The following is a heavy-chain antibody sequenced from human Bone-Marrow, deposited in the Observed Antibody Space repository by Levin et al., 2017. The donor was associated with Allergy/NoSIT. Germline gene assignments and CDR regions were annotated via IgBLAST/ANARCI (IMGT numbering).Heavy chain of an antibody. CDR2: ITGSGETT. D-gene: IGHD5-12*01. Sequence: LSLTCVASGFTFSSYSITWVRQTPEKGLEWVSGITGSGETTYYADSVKGRLTISRDNSKNTVYLQMNSLRVEDTAIYYCAKWAGYGDSWGQGTLVTVSS. CDR1: GFTFSSYS. J-gene: IGHJ4*02. CDR3: AKWAGYGDS. V-gene: IGHV3-23*01.